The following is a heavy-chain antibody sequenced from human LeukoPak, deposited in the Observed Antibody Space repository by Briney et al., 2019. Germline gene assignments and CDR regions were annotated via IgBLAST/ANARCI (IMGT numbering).Heavy chain of an antibody. Sequence: ASVEVSCKASGYTFTSYGISWVRQAPGQGLEWMGWINSSNGNTNYEQKFQGRVTMTTDTSTSTAYMELRSLRSDDTAVYYCARDFAVTTQKYYYYYGMDVWGQGTTVTVSS. CDR1: GYTFTSYG. CDR3: ARDFAVTTQKYYYYYGMDV. J-gene: IGHJ6*02. D-gene: IGHD4-11*01. V-gene: IGHV1-18*01. CDR2: INSSNGNT.